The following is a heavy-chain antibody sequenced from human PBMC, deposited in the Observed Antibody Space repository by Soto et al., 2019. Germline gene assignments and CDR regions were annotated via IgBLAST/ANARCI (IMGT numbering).Heavy chain of an antibody. CDR1: GFTFSSYA. CDR3: ARPLWRGDYNWGYFDL. J-gene: IGHJ2*01. CDR2: ISYDGSNK. V-gene: IGHV3-30-3*01. Sequence: QVQLVESGGGVVQPGRSLRLSCAASGFTFSSYAMHWVRQAPGKGLEWVAVISYDGSNKYYADSVKGRFTISRDNSKNXLYLQMNSLRAEDTAVYYCARPLWRGDYNWGYFDLWGRGTLVTVSS. D-gene: IGHD4-17*01.